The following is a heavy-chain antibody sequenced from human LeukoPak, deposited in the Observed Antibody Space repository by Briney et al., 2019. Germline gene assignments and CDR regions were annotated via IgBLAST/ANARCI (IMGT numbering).Heavy chain of an antibody. CDR3: ARGATAIRYYYMDV. V-gene: IGHV1-8*01. CDR2: MNPNSGNT. CDR1: GYTFTSYD. D-gene: IGHD2-21*02. J-gene: IGHJ6*03. Sequence: ASVKVSCKASGYTFTSYDINWVRQATGQGLEWMGWMNPNSGNTGYAQKFQGRVTMTGNTSISTAYRELSSFRSEDTAVYYCARGATAIRYYYMDVWGKGTTVTVSS.